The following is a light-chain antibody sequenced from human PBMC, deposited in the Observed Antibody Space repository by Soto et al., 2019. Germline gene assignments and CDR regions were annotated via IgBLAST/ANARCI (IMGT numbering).Light chain of an antibody. Sequence: QSVLTQPASVSGSPGQSITISCTGTSSDIGNYDFVSWYQQVPGTAPKAMIYEVSSRPSGVSNRFSGSKSGNTASLTISGLQAEDESTFYCSSYTTTSTLLFGGGTKLTVL. CDR3: SSYTTTSTLL. CDR1: SSDIGNYDF. V-gene: IGLV2-14*01. J-gene: IGLJ3*02. CDR2: EVS.